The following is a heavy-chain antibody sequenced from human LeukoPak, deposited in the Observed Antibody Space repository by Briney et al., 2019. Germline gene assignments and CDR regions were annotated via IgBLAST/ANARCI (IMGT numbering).Heavy chain of an antibody. V-gene: IGHV1-2*02. CDR1: GYTFTDYY. J-gene: IGHJ5*02. CDR3: ARGKPGIAAADP. D-gene: IGHD6-13*01. CDR2: INPNSGGT. Sequence: VASVKVSCKASGYTFTDYYIHWARQAPGQGLEWMGWINPNSGGTNYAQKFQGRVTMTRDTSISTAYMELSRLRSDDTAVYYCARGKPGIAAADPWGQGTLVTVSS.